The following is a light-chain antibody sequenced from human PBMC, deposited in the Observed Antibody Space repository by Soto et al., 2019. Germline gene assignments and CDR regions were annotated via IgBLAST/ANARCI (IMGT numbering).Light chain of an antibody. CDR2: EVS. V-gene: IGLV2-14*01. CDR3: SSYTSSSTYV. CDR1: SSDVGTYNY. Sequence: QSALAQPASVSGSPGQSITISCTGTSSDVGTYNYVSWYQLHPGKAPKLMDYEVSNRPSGVSNRFSGSKSGNTASLTISGLQAEDEADYHCSSYTSSSTYVFGTGTKVTV. J-gene: IGLJ1*01.